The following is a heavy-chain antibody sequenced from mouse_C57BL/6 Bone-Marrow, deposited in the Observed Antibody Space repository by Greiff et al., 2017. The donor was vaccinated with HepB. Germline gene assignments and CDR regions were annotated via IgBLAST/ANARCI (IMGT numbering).Heavy chain of an antibody. CDR1: GFNIKNTY. Sequence: EVKLMESVAELVRPGASVKLSCTAPGFNIKNTYMHWVKQRPEQGLEWIGRIDPANGNTKYAPKFQGKTPKTADTSSNTPYLQLSSLTSEDTAIYYCARDYGSSYPFADWGQGTLVTVSA. J-gene: IGHJ3*01. CDR2: IDPANGNT. D-gene: IGHD1-1*01. V-gene: IGHV14-3*01. CDR3: ARDYGSSYPFAD.